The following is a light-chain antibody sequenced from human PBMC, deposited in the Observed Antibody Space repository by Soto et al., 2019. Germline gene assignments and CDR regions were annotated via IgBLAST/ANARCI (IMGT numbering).Light chain of an antibody. V-gene: IGKV1-5*01. CDR1: QSIKTW. CDR3: QQYDNLPPTWT. J-gene: IGKJ1*01. CDR2: DAS. Sequence: DIQMTQSPSTLSSSVVDRVTITCLASQSIKTWLSWYQRKPGRAPNLLIYDASSLQSGVPSRFSGSGSGTHFTFTISNLQPEDIATYYCQQYDNLPPTWTFGQGTKVDIK.